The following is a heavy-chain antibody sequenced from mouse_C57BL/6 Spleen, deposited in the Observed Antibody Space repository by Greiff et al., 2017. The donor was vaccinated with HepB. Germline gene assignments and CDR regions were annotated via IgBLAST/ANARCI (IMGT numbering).Heavy chain of an antibody. Sequence: QVQLQQPGAELVKPGASVKLSCKASGYTFTSYWLHWVKQRPGQGLEWIGMIHPNSGSTNYNEQFKSKATLTVDKSSSTAYMQLSSLTSEDSAVYYGTREDYSNYVRDLDYWGQGTTLTVSS. CDR3: TREDYSNYVRDLDY. V-gene: IGHV1-64*01. D-gene: IGHD2-5*01. J-gene: IGHJ2*01. CDR2: IHPNSGST. CDR1: GYTFTSYW.